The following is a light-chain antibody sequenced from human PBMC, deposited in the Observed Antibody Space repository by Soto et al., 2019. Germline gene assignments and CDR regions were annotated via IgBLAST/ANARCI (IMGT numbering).Light chain of an antibody. V-gene: IGLV1-40*01. CDR3: PSYAIILGGVYV. CDR2: GNS. Sequence: QSVLTQPPSVSGAPGQRVTISCTGSSSNIGAGYDVHWYQQLPGTAPKLLIYGNSNRPSGVPDRFSGSKSGTSASLAITGLQAEDEVVYYCPSYAIILGGVYVFGTGTKLTVL. CDR1: SSNIGAGYD. J-gene: IGLJ1*01.